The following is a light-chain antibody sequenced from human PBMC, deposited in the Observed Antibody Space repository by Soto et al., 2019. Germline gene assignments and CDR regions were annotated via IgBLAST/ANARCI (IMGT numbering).Light chain of an antibody. Sequence: EIVLTQSPGSLSLSLGERATLSCSASQSVDSAFFAWYQQKPGQPPRLLMYGASRRATGIPDRFSGSGSGKVFTLTISRLEPEDFAVYYCQQYASSLTFGQGTKVEI. J-gene: IGKJ1*01. CDR1: QSVDSAF. V-gene: IGKV3-20*01. CDR2: GAS. CDR3: QQYASSLT.